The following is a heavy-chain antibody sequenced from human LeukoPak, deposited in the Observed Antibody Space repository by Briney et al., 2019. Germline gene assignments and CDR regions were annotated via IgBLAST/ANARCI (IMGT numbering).Heavy chain of an antibody. CDR3: ARSEYYGAGSFDY. CDR2: INPITGGT. D-gene: IGHD3-10*01. Sequence: ASVKVSCKASGYTFTNHYINWVRQAPGQGLEWMGIINPITGGTDSAQKFQDRVTLTRDTSTTTFYMELGWLRSEDTAVYYCARSEYYGAGSFDYWGQGTLVTVSS. J-gene: IGHJ4*02. CDR1: GYTFTNHY. V-gene: IGHV1-46*01.